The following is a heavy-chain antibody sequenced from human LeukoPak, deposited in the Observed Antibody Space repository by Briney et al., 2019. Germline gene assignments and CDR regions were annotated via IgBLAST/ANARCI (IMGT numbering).Heavy chain of an antibody. CDR2: INHSGST. CDR3: ASTGLVAARNY. Sequence: SETLSLTCAVYGGSFGGYYWSWIRQPPGKGLEWIGEINHSGSTNYNPSLKSRVTISVDTSKNQFSLKLSSVTAADTAVYYCASTGLVAARNYWGQGTLVTVSS. V-gene: IGHV4-34*01. CDR1: GGSFGGYY. D-gene: IGHD6-6*01. J-gene: IGHJ4*02.